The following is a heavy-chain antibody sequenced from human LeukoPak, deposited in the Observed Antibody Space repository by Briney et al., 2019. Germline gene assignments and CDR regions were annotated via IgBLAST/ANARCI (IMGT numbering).Heavy chain of an antibody. Sequence: SETLSLTCAVSGASISSINYYWGCVRQSPGKGLEWIGNIYSSGNTYYNASLKSRVTMYIDTSKNQFSLKLSSVTAADTAMYYCAKSNGSGLIDYWGQGTLVTVSS. CDR2: IYSSGNT. D-gene: IGHD2-8*01. V-gene: IGHV4-39*01. CDR1: GASISSINYY. J-gene: IGHJ4*02. CDR3: AKSNGSGLIDY.